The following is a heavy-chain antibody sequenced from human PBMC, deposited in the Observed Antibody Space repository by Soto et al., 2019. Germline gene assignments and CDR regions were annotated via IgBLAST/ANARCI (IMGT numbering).Heavy chain of an antibody. CDR2: IYPNGNN. D-gene: IGHD3-16*01. CDR3: ARVGGWFDP. Sequence: QLQLQESGSGLVKPSQTLSLTCGVSGGSISSGGYSWNWIRQTPGKGLEWIGYIYPNGNNYYNPSLNSRVTISLDMSKNQFSLKMTSVTAADTAVYFCARVGGWFDPWGQGTLVIVST. CDR1: GGSISSGGYS. J-gene: IGHJ5*02. V-gene: IGHV4-30-2*01.